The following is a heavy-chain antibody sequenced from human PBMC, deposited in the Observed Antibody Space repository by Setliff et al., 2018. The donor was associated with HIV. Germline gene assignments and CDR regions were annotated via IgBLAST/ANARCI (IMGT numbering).Heavy chain of an antibody. V-gene: IGHV5-51*01. J-gene: IGHJ3*01. Sequence: GESLKISCKGSGYSFSSNWIGWVRQMPGKGLEWMGVIYPDDSDARYSPSFQGQVTFSADRFINSAYLQWNTLKASDTAIYYCARRRRNGYDYYTYDVWGQGTMVTVSS. CDR3: ARRRRNGYDYYTYDV. D-gene: IGHD5-12*01. CDR1: GYSFSSNW. CDR2: IYPDDSDA.